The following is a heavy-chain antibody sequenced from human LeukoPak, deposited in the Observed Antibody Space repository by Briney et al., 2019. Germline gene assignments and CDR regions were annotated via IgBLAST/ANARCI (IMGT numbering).Heavy chain of an antibody. V-gene: IGHV3-30*03. D-gene: IGHD2-2*01. CDR2: ISYDGSNK. CDR3: AGFVVVPAAFDY. CDR1: GFTFSSYG. J-gene: IGHJ4*02. Sequence: PGGSLRLSCAASGFTFSSYGMHWVRQAPGKGLEWVAVISYDGSNKYYADSVKGRFTISRDNSKNTLYPQMNSLRAEDTAVYYCAGFVVVPAAFDYWGQGTLVTVSS.